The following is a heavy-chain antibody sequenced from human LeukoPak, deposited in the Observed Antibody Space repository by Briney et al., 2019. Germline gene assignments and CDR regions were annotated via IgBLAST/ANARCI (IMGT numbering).Heavy chain of an antibody. CDR1: TFSFDDYA. J-gene: IGHJ5*02. CDR3: AKDPATRDGHGAWFDP. CDR2: ISGDGGST. V-gene: IGHV3-43*02. Sequence: PGGSLRLSCAAFTFSFDDYAMHWLRQAPGKGLEWVSLISGDGGSTYYADCVKGRFTISRDNSKNSLYLQMNSLRSEDTALYYCAKDPATRDGHGAWFDPWGQGTLVTVSS. D-gene: IGHD5-24*01.